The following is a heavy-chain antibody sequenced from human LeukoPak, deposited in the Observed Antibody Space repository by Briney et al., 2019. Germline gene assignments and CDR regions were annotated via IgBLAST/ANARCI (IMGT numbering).Heavy chain of an antibody. J-gene: IGHJ5*02. D-gene: IGHD5-18*01. V-gene: IGHV3-21*01. CDR2: ISSSSSYI. CDR1: GFTFSSYS. Sequence: PGGSLRLSCAASGFTFSSYSMNWVRQAPGKGLEWVSSISSSSSYIYYADSVKGRFTISRDNAKNSLYLQMNSLRAEDTAVYYCAREGLWLHGERLGFDPWGQGTLVTVSS. CDR3: AREGLWLHGERLGFDP.